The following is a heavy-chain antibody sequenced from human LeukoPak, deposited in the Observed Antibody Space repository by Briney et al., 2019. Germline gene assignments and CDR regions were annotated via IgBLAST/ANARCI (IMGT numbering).Heavy chain of an antibody. D-gene: IGHD2-2*01. CDR3: ARGSTSLANRFDP. CDR2: IYPGDSDT. CDR1: GYSFTSYW. Sequence: GESLKISCKGSGYSFTSYWIGWVRQMPGKGLEWMGIIYPGDSDTRYSPSFQGQVTISADKSISAAYLQWSSLKASDTAMYYCARGSTSLANRFDPWGQGTLVTVSS. V-gene: IGHV5-51*01. J-gene: IGHJ5*02.